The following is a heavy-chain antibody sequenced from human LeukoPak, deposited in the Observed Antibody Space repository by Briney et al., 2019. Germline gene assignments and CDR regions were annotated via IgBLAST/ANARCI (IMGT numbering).Heavy chain of an antibody. CDR1: GFTFSSYA. J-gene: IGHJ4*02. CDR2: ISGSGGST. V-gene: IGHV3-23*01. D-gene: IGHD1-26*01. Sequence: PGGSPRLSCAASGFTFSSYATSWVRHAPGKGLEWVSAISGSGGSTYYADSVKGRFTISRDNSKNTLYLQMNSLRAEDTAVYYCAKRERGSYSLDYWGQGTLVTVSS. CDR3: AKRERGSYSLDY.